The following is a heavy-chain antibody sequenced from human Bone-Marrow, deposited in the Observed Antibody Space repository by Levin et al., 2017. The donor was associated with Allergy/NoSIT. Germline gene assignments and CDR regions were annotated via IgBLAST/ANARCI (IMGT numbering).Heavy chain of an antibody. CDR2: IRSKAAGGTT. Sequence: PGGSLRLSCAASGFTFSSIWMNWVRQAPGKGLEWIARIRSKAAGGTTDYAAPVKGRFTISRDDSKDTLHLEMNSLRTEDTAVYFCTALNQYNGFAIWGRGTMVTVSS. J-gene: IGHJ3*02. CDR3: TALNQYNGFAI. D-gene: IGHD1-14*01. CDR1: GFTFSSIW. V-gene: IGHV3-15*01.